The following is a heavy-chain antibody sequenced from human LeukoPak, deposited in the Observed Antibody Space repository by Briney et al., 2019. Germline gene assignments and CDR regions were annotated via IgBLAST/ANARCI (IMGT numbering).Heavy chain of an antibody. V-gene: IGHV3-43*01. CDR3: AKDIEGSGWPYFDY. CDR2: ISWDGGST. CDR1: GFTFDDYT. D-gene: IGHD6-19*01. Sequence: GGSLRLSCAASGFTFDDYTTHWVRQAPGKGLEWVSLISWDGGSTYYADSVKGRFTISRDNSKNSLYLQMNSLRTEDTALYYCAKDIEGSGWPYFDYWGQGTLVTVSS. J-gene: IGHJ4*02.